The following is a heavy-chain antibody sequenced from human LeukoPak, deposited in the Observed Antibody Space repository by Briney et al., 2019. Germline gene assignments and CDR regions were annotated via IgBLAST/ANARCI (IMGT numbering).Heavy chain of an antibody. CDR3: ARQIKAYSSGWYDYFDY. Sequence: PSETLSLTCTVSGGSISSSNYYWGWIRQPPGKGLEWIGSIYYSGSTYYNPSLKSRVTISVDTSKNQFSLKLSSMTAADTAVYYCARQIKAYSSGWYDYFDYWGQGTLVTVSS. J-gene: IGHJ4*02. CDR1: GGSISSSNYY. V-gene: IGHV4-39*01. D-gene: IGHD6-19*01. CDR2: IYYSGST.